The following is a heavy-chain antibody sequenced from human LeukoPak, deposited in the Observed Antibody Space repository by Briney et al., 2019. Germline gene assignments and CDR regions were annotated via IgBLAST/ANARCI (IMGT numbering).Heavy chain of an antibody. Sequence: GGSLRLSCAASGFTFSNYAMSWVRQAPGKGLEWVSAISGSGGSTCYADSVKGRFTISRDNSKNTLYLQMNSLRAEDTAVYYCAKDLQDYFDYWGQGTLVTVSS. CDR3: AKDLQDYFDY. V-gene: IGHV3-23*01. J-gene: IGHJ4*02. CDR2: ISGSGGST. CDR1: GFTFSNYA.